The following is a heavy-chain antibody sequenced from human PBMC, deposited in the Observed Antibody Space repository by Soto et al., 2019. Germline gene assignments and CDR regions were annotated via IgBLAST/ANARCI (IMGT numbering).Heavy chain of an antibody. D-gene: IGHD3-10*01. CDR3: ARDIGSYAYGEGY. J-gene: IGHJ4*02. V-gene: IGHV4-4*07. CDR1: GGSINSYW. CDR2: VYSSGTT. Sequence: QVQLQESGPGLVKPSETLSLTCSVSGGSINSYWWSWIRQPAGKGLEWIGRVYSSGTTDYNPSLNSRATLSVETSKNQFSLKLSSVTAADTAVYYCARDIGSYAYGEGYCGQGIQVTVSS.